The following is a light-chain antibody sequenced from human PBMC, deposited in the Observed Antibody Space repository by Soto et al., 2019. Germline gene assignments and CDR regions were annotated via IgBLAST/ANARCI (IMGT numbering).Light chain of an antibody. J-gene: IGKJ4*01. CDR1: QDISNY. CDR3: QQYDNLLRVT. CDR2: DAS. Sequence: DIQMTQSPSSLSASVGDRVTITCQASQDISNYLNWYQQKPGKAPKLLIYDASNLETGVPSRFSGRGSGTDFTFTISSLQPEDIATYYCQQYDNLLRVTFGGGTKVEIK. V-gene: IGKV1-33*01.